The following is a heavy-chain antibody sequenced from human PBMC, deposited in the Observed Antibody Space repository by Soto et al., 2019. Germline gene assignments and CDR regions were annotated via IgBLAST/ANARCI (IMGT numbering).Heavy chain of an antibody. D-gene: IGHD2-21*02. CDR2: ISSSGST. CDR3: ARSGVTGIVIPSHWFDP. CDR1: GDSIGGVGY. Sequence: SETLSLTCTVSGDSIGGVGYWSWIRQFPGRGLEWIGCISSSGSTYYNPALNNRISLSLDTSQNQFSLKLLSVTAADTAIYYCARSGVTGIVIPSHWFDPWRQGTLVTVSS. V-gene: IGHV4-31*03. J-gene: IGHJ5*02.